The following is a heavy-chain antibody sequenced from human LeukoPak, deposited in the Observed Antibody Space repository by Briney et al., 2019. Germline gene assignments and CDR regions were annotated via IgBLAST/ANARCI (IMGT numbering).Heavy chain of an antibody. CDR2: FDPEDGET. Sequence: GASVKVSCKVSGYTLTELSMHWVRQAPGKGLEWMGGFDPEDGETIYAQKFQGRVTMTEDTSTDTAYMELSSLRSEDTAVYYCATAPYGSGSHDYWGQGTLVTVSS. V-gene: IGHV1-24*01. CDR1: GYTLTELS. CDR3: ATAPYGSGSHDY. J-gene: IGHJ4*02. D-gene: IGHD3-10*01.